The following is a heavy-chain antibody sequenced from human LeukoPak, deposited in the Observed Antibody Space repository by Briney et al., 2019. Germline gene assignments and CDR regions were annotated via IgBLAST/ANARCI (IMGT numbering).Heavy chain of an antibody. D-gene: IGHD1-14*01. CDR1: GFTFSSYG. J-gene: IGHJ6*03. CDR2: IRYDGSNK. CDR3: ARGIRMFTYYYYMDV. V-gene: IGHV3-30*02. Sequence: GGSLRLSCAASGFTFSSYGMHWVRQAPGKGLEWVAFIRYDGSNKYYADSVKGRFTISRDNSKNTLYLQMNSLRAEDTAVYYCARGIRMFTYYYYMDVWGKGTTVTVSS.